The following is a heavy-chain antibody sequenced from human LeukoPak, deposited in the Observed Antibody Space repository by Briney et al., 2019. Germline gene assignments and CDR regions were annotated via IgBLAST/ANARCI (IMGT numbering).Heavy chain of an antibody. CDR1: GFTFGDYA. D-gene: IGHD3-22*01. V-gene: IGHV3-49*04. Sequence: GGSLRLPCTASGFTFGDYAMRWARRAPGKGLEGVGFISSKDYSGPTEYAASVKGRFTISRDDSRSIAYLQMNSLKTEDTAVYYCTRGGYYDSSGLYYFDYWGQGTLVTVSS. J-gene: IGHJ4*02. CDR3: TRGGYYDSSGLYYFDY. CDR2: ISSKDYSGPT.